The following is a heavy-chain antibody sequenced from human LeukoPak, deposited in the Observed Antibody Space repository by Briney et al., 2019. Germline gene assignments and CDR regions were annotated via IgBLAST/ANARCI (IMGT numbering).Heavy chain of an antibody. J-gene: IGHJ4*02. CDR3: AKAGDYDDFDY. CDR1: GFTFSSYA. V-gene: IGHV3-23*01. CDR2: ISGSGGST. D-gene: IGHD4-17*01. Sequence: GGSLRLSCAASGFTFSSYAMSWVRQAPGKGLDWVSAISGSGGSTYYADAVKGRFTISRDNSKNTLYLQMNSLRAEDTAVYYCAKAGDYDDFDYWGQGTLVTVSS.